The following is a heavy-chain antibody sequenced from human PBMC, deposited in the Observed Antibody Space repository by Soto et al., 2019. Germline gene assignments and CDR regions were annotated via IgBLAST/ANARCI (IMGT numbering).Heavy chain of an antibody. CDR1: GFIVSSTY. J-gene: IGHJ6*02. Sequence: GGSLRLSCAASGFIVSSTYMSWVRQAPRKGLEWVSITYSGGSTHYADSVKGRFTISRDNSKNTLYLEMNSLRAEDTAVYYCARAGGYSRTTPEPRAYDMDVWGQGTTVTVSS. CDR3: ARAGGYSRTTPEPRAYDMDV. D-gene: IGHD6-13*01. V-gene: IGHV3-53*01. CDR2: TYSGGST.